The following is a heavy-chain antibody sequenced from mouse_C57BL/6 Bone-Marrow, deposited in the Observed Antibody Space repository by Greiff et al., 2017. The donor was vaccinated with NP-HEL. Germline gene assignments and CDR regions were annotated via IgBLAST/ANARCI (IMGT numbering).Heavy chain of an antibody. CDR2: ISSGGDYI. Sequence: EVMLVESGEGLVKPGGSLKLSCAASGFTFSSYAMSWVRQTPEKRLEWVAYISSGGDYIYYADTVKGRFTISRDNARNTLYLQMSSLKSEDTAMYYCTRDPIYYYGSRHYYAMDYWGQGTSVTVSS. J-gene: IGHJ4*01. CDR1: GFTFSSYA. V-gene: IGHV5-9-1*02. CDR3: TRDPIYYYGSRHYYAMDY. D-gene: IGHD1-1*01.